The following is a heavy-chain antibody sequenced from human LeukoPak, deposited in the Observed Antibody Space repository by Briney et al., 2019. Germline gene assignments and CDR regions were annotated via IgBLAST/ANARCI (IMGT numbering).Heavy chain of an antibody. Sequence: ASVKLSCKVSGYTFTDYYMHWVPQAPGKGLEWMGLVDPEDGETIYAEKFQGRVTITADTSTDTAYVELSSLRSEDTAVYYCATSDSSGYYYLPDDYWGQGTLVTVSS. D-gene: IGHD3-22*01. CDR1: GYTFTDYY. CDR2: VDPEDGET. V-gene: IGHV1-69-2*01. CDR3: ATSDSSGYYYLPDDY. J-gene: IGHJ4*02.